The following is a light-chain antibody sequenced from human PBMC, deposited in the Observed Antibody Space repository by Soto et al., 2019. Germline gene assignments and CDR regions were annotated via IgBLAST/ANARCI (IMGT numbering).Light chain of an antibody. CDR2: GTS. J-gene: IGKJ3*01. Sequence: EIVLTQSPATLSLSPGERATLSCRASQSITTSFAWYQQKPGQAPRLLIYGTSNRAPGIPARFSCSGSGTDFALTISTQEPEDFAVYYCQKRDTCPPLYTFGRGTKVDFK. CDR3: QKRDTCPPLYT. CDR1: QSITTS. V-gene: IGKV3-11*01.